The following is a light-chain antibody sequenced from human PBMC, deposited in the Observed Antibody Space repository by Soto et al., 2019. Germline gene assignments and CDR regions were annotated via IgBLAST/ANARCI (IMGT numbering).Light chain of an antibody. V-gene: IGKV1-5*01. Sequence: DIQLTQSPSTLSASVGDRVTITCRASQRITSWLAWYQQKPGKAPKLLIYDASRLQSGVPGRFSGSGSGTEFTLTISSLQTDDFATYYCKQYDSYYTFGQGTKLDIK. CDR1: QRITSW. CDR3: KQYDSYYT. CDR2: DAS. J-gene: IGKJ2*01.